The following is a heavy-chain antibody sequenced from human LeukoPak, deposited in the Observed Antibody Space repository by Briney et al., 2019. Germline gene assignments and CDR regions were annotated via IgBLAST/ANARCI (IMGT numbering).Heavy chain of an antibody. CDR1: GDSIRRSSYN. Sequence: PSETLSLTCTVSGDSIRRSSYNWGWIRQPPGKGLEWIGSIYYSGRTYYNPSLKSRITVSVDTSKNQFSLRLSSVTAADTAVYYCARQPAYYYGSAPGAFDIWGQGTMVTVSS. CDR2: IYYSGRT. D-gene: IGHD3-10*01. CDR3: ARQPAYYYGSAPGAFDI. V-gene: IGHV4-39*01. J-gene: IGHJ3*02.